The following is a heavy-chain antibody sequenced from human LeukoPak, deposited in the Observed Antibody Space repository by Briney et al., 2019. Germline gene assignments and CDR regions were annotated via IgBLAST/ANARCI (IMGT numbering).Heavy chain of an antibody. V-gene: IGHV3-11*01. CDR2: ISITGGTI. CDR3: ARESMYTFTI. J-gene: IGHJ3*02. Sequence: GGSLRFSCAASGFTFSDYYMTWIRQAPGKGLEWVSYISITGGTIYCADSVKGRFTISRDNAKNSLFLQMNSLRVEDTAVYFCARESMYTFTIWGQGTMVTVSS. D-gene: IGHD2/OR15-2a*01. CDR1: GFTFSDYY.